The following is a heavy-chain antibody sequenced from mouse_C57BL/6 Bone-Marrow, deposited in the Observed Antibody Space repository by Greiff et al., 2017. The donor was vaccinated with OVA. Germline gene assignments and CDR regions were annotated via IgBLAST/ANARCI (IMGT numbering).Heavy chain of an antibody. D-gene: IGHD2-5*01. J-gene: IGHJ2*01. CDR1: GYTFTDYE. CDR3: TRSYSNYGDFDY. CDR2: IDPETGGT. Sequence: QVQLQQSGAELVRPGASVTLSCKASGYTFTDYEMHWVKQTPVHGLEWIGAIDPETGGTAYTPKFKGQAILTADKSSSTACMVLRSLTSEDSAVYYCTRSYSNYGDFDYWGQGTTLTVSS. V-gene: IGHV1-15*01.